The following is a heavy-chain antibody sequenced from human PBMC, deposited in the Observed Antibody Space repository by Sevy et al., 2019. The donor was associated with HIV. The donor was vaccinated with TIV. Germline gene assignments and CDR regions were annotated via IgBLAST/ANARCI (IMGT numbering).Heavy chain of an antibody. D-gene: IGHD2-21*01. CDR1: GFSLNDYW. Sequence: GGSLRLSCAVSGFSLNDYWMSWVRQAPGKGLEWVANINQNGSVSYYVDSVKGRFTISRDDARNLLYLQMNNLRVEDTAPYYCVRAIATEASFWGQGTLVTVSS. CDR2: INQNGSVS. V-gene: IGHV3-7*01. J-gene: IGHJ1*01. CDR3: VRAIATEASF.